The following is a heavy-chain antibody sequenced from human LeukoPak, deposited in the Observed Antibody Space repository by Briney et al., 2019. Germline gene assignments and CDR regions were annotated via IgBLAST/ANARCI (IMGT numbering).Heavy chain of an antibody. V-gene: IGHV3-23*01. CDR2: ISGSGGST. D-gene: IGHD1-26*01. CDR1: GFTFSSYA. Sequence: GGSLRLSCAASGFTFSSYAMSGVGRAPGKGLEWVSAISGSGGSTYYADSVKGRFTISRDNSKNTLYLQMNSLRAEDTAVYYCAKGSGSYDYWGQGTLVTVSS. J-gene: IGHJ4*02. CDR3: AKGSGSYDY.